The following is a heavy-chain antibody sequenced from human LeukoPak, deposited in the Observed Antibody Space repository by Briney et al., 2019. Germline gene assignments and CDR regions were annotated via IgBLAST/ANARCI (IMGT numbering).Heavy chain of an antibody. J-gene: IGHJ4*02. CDR1: GFTFSTHW. CDR3: ARSWLGGINEF. D-gene: IGHD2-15*01. CDR2: INSDASIT. V-gene: IGHV3-74*01. Sequence: GGSLRLSCAASGFTFSTHWMHWVRQAPGKGLVWVSRINSDASITTYADSVKGRFTMSRDNSKKTLYLQMNSLRAEDTAVYYCARSWLGGINEFWGQGTLVTVSS.